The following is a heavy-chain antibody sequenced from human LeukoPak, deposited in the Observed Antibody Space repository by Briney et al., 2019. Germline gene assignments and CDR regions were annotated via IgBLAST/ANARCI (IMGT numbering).Heavy chain of an antibody. D-gene: IGHD3-22*01. J-gene: IGHJ4*02. V-gene: IGHV4-39*01. CDR3: ARLEGSSGYFDY. Sequence: PSETLSLTCTVSGDSISSSSYYWGWIRQPPGKGLEWIGSIYYSGSTYYNPSLKSRVTISVDTSKNQFSLKLSSVTAADTAVYYCARLEGSSGYFDYWGQGTLVTVSP. CDR2: IYYSGST. CDR1: GDSISSSSYY.